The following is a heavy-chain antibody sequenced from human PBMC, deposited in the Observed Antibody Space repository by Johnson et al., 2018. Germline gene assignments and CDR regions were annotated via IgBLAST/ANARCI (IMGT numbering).Heavy chain of an antibody. CDR2: IYYTGRT. CDR1: GGSISSYY. D-gene: IGHD4-17*01. J-gene: IGHJ3*02. V-gene: IGHV4-59*01. Sequence: QVQLQESGPGLLNPSETLSLTCAVSGGSISSYYWSWIRQPPGKGLEWIGYIYYTGRTNYNPSLKSRGTISVDTSKNQFSLKLSYVTAADTAVYYCARDYGVGFDIWGQGTVVTVSS. CDR3: ARDYGVGFDI.